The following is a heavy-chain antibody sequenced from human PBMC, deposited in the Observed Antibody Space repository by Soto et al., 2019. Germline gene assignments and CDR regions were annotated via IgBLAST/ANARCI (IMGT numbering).Heavy chain of an antibody. D-gene: IGHD2-15*01. CDR1: GFTFSSYG. CDR2: ISDSGGNT. V-gene: IGHV3-23*01. J-gene: IGHJ4*02. Sequence: EVQMLESGGGLVQPGGSLRLSCAASGFTFSSYGMAWVRQAPGKGLEWVSAISDSGGNTYYAGSVKGRFTISRDNSQNTLFLQLNSLRVEGTAVYYCAKGRWSPDFWGQGTLVSVSS. CDR3: AKGRWSPDF.